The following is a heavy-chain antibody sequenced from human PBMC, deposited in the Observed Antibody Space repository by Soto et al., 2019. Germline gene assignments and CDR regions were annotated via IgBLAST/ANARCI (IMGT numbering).Heavy chain of an antibody. V-gene: IGHV3-23*01. CDR2: ISASGGST. CDR3: AKDGGYCSSTSCHYYYYYYMDV. D-gene: IGHD2-2*01. CDR1: GFTFNNYA. J-gene: IGHJ6*03. Sequence: GGSLRLSCAASGFTFNNYAMSWVRQAPGKGLEWVSAISASGGSTYYADSVKGRFTISRDNSKNTLYLQVNSLRAEDTAVYYCAKDGGYCSSTSCHYYYYYYMDVWGKGTTVTVSS.